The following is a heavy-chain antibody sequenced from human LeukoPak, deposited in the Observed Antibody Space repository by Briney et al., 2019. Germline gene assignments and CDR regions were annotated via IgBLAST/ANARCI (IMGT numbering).Heavy chain of an antibody. D-gene: IGHD6-19*01. CDR3: ATSGQPYSSGWYYFDY. CDR1: GYTLTELS. V-gene: IGHV1-24*01. Sequence: ASVKVSCKVSGYTLTELSMHWVRQAPGKGLEWMGGFDPEDGETIYAQKFQGRVTMTEDTSTGTAYMELSSLRSEDTAVYYCATSGQPYSSGWYYFDYWGQGTLVTVSS. J-gene: IGHJ4*02. CDR2: FDPEDGET.